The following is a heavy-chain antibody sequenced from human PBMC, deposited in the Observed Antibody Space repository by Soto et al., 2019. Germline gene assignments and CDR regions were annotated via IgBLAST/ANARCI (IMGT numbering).Heavy chain of an antibody. V-gene: IGHV1-2*02. CDR2: INPKSGDT. J-gene: IGHJ3*02. CDR1: GYTFSGYY. Sequence: ASVKVSCKASGYTFSGYYMHWVRQAPGKGLEWMGWINPKSGDTNYAQKFQGRVTMTEDTSTDTAYMELSSLRSEDTAVYYCATAYYDAFDIWGQGTMVTVSS. D-gene: IGHD1-26*01. CDR3: ATAYYDAFDI.